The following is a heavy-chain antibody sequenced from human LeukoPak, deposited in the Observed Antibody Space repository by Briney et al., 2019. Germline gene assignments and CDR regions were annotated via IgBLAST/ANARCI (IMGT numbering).Heavy chain of an antibody. CDR3: TRAIDSSCYYLPPPHFDI. CDR1: GGSISSYY. J-gene: IGHJ3*02. D-gene: IGHD3-22*01. V-gene: IGHV4-59*12. Sequence: SETLSLTCTVSGGSISSYYWSWIRRPPGKGLEWIGSIYYSGSTYYNPSLKSRVTISVDTSKNQFSLKLSSVTAADTAVYYCTRAIDSSCYYLPPPHFDIWGQGTMVTVSS. CDR2: IYYSGST.